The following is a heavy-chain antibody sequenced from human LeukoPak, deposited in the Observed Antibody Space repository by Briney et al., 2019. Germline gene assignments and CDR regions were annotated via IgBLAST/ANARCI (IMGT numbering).Heavy chain of an antibody. CDR3: ARGGLNRAPYKWFDP. CDR1: GYTFTSYY. V-gene: IGHV1-46*01. D-gene: IGHD1-14*01. Sequence: GASVKVSCKASGYTFTSYYMHWVRQAPGQGLEWMGIINPSGGSTSYAQKFQGRVTMTRDTSTSTVYMEQSSLRSEDTAVYYCARGGLNRAPYKWFDPWGQGTLVTVSS. J-gene: IGHJ5*02. CDR2: INPSGGST.